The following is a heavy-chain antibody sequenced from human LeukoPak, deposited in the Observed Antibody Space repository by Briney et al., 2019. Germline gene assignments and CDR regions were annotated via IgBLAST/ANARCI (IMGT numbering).Heavy chain of an antibody. CDR2: IYYSGST. D-gene: IGHD2-2*01. J-gene: IGHJ4*02. CDR1: GGSISSGGYY. V-gene: IGHV4-31*03. Sequence: SQTLPLTCTVSGGSISSGGYYWSWIRQHPGKGLEWIGYIYYSGSTYYNPSLKSRVTISVDTSKNQFSLKLSSVTAADTAVYYCARDRIPAAYFDYWGQGTLVTVSS. CDR3: ARDRIPAAYFDY.